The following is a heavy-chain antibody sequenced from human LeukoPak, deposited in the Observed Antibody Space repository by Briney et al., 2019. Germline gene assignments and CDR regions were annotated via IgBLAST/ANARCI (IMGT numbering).Heavy chain of an antibody. CDR1: GGSISSYY. V-gene: IGHV4-59*01. J-gene: IGHJ5*02. CDR3: ARERATKGYCSSTSCYDDWFDP. Sequence: SETLSLTCTVSGGSISSYYWSWIRQPPGKGLEWIGYIYYSGSTNYNPSLKSRVTISVDTSKNQFSLKLSSVTAADTAVYYCARERATKGYCSSTSCYDDWFDPWGQGTLVTVSS. D-gene: IGHD2-2*01. CDR2: IYYSGST.